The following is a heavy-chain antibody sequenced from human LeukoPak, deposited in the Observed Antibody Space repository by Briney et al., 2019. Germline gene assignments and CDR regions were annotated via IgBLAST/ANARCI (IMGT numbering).Heavy chain of an antibody. J-gene: IGHJ3*02. D-gene: IGHD2-8*01. CDR2: IYYSGST. CDR3: ARGLRVPLISYDAFDI. V-gene: IGHV4-59*01. CDR1: GGSISSYY. Sequence: SETLSLTCTVSGGSISSYYWSWIRQPPGKGLEWIGYIYYSGSTNYNPSLKSRVTISVDTSKNQFSLKLSSVTAADTAVYYCARGLRVPLISYDAFDIWAKGQWSPSLQ.